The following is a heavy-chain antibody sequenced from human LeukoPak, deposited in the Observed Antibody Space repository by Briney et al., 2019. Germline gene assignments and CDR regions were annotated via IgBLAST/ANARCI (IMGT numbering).Heavy chain of an antibody. CDR1: GGSISSGGYY. J-gene: IGHJ4*02. CDR3: AREKMIVATRRRYFDY. V-gene: IGHV4-31*03. D-gene: IGHD5-12*01. CDR2: IYYSGST. Sequence: SETLSLTCTVSGGSISSGGYYWSWIRQHPGKGLEWIGCIYYSGSTYYNPSLKSRVTISVDTSKNQFSLKLSSVTAADTAVYYCAREKMIVATRRRYFDYWGQGTLVTVSS.